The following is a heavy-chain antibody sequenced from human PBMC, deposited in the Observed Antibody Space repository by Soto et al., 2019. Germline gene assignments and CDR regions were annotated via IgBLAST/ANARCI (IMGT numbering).Heavy chain of an antibody. Sequence: TLCLTWTVSGGYISSGGYSWSWIRQPPGKGLEWVAYIYHSVSTYYNPSLKSRVIISVDRSKNQFSLRLSSVTAADTAVYYCARGPPMFYWGQGIRVTVSS. CDR3: ARGPPMFY. CDR1: GGYISSGGYS. D-gene: IGHD3-10*02. J-gene: IGHJ4*02. CDR2: IYHSVST. V-gene: IGHV4-30-2*01.